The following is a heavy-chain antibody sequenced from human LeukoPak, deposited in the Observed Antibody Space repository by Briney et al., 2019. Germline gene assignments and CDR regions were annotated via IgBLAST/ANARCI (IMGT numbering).Heavy chain of an antibody. Sequence: SETLSLTCAVYGGSFSGYYWSWIRQPPGKGLEWIGEINHSGSTNYNPSLKSRVTISVDTSKNQFSLKLSSVTAADTAVYYCASLECSSTSCSTFDYWGQGTLATVCS. CDR2: INHSGST. CDR1: GGSFSGYY. D-gene: IGHD2-2*01. V-gene: IGHV4-34*01. J-gene: IGHJ4*02. CDR3: ASLECSSTSCSTFDY.